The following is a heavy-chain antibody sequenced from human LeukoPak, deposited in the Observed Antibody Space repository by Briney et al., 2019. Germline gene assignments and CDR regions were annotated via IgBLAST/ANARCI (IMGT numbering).Heavy chain of an antibody. D-gene: IGHD3-3*01. V-gene: IGHV1-46*01. CDR1: GYTFTSYY. J-gene: IGHJ5*02. Sequence: GASVKVSCKASGYTFTSYYMHWVRQAPGQGLEWMGIINPSGGSTSYAQKFQGRVTMTRDMSTRPVFMELRRLRCEDTSVYYCARVLHIYNFWGVYYRDNWFDPWGQGTLVTAS. CDR3: ARVLHIYNFWGVYYRDNWFDP. CDR2: INPSGGST.